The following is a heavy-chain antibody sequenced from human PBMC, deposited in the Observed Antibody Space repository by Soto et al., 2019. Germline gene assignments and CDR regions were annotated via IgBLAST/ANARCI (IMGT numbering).Heavy chain of an antibody. CDR1: GFTFSTYA. Sequence: GGSLRLSCAASGFTFSTYAMSWVRQAPGKGLEWVSGISGSGVTPYYADSVKGRFTISRDNSKNTLYLQVNSLRAEDTAIYYCAKDRAIAAAGRIWGYFHYCGQGTLVTV. J-gene: IGHJ4*02. CDR3: AKDRAIAAAGRIWGYFHY. V-gene: IGHV3-23*01. CDR2: ISGSGVTP. D-gene: IGHD6-13*01.